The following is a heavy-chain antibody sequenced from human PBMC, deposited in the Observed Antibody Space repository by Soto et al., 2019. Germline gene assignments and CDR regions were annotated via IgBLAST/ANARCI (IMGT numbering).Heavy chain of an antibody. CDR2: IKQDGSEK. D-gene: IGHD4-17*01. Sequence: EVQLVESGGGLVQPGGSLRLSCAASGFTFSSYWMSWVRQAPGKGLEWVANIKQDGSEKYYVDSVKGQFTISRDNAKNSLYLQMNSLRAEDTAVYYCARMAPTVTTGFDYWGQGTLVTVSS. CDR1: GFTFSSYW. J-gene: IGHJ4*02. V-gene: IGHV3-7*01. CDR3: ARMAPTVTTGFDY.